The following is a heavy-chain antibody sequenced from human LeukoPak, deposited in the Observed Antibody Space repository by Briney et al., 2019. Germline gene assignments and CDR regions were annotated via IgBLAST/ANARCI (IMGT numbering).Heavy chain of an antibody. CDR2: IYSDSSA. CDR3: ARAPRPFDNSDYYFDY. D-gene: IGHD3-22*01. CDR1: GVTVNYNF. Sequence: PGGSLRLSCAASGVTVNYNFMSWVRQAPGKGQEWVSVIYSDSSADYADSVKGRFTISRDDAQNTLYLQMNSLRAGDTAVYYCARAPRPFDNSDYYFDYWGQGSLVTVSS. J-gene: IGHJ4*02. V-gene: IGHV3-53*01.